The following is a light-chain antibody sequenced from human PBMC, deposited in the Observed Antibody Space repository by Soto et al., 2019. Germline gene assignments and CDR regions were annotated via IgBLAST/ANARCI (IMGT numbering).Light chain of an antibody. Sequence: QLVLTQPPSVSGAPGQRVTISCTGSSSNIGAGYDVHWYRQLPGTAPKLLIYGNSNRPSGVPDRFSGSKSGTSASLAISGLQAEDEADYYCQSYDSSLRGVFGGGTKLTVL. V-gene: IGLV1-40*01. J-gene: IGLJ2*01. CDR2: GNS. CDR1: SSNIGAGYD. CDR3: QSYDSSLRGV.